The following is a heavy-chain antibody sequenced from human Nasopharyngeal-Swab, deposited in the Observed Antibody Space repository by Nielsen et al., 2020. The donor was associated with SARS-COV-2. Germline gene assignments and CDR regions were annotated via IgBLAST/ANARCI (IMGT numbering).Heavy chain of an antibody. CDR3: ARRGTGGKKGAFDI. V-gene: IGHV4-59*08. D-gene: IGHD2-8*02. CDR2: IYYSGST. Sequence: WLRQPPGKGLEWVGYIYYSGSTNYNPSLKSRVTISVDTSKNQFSLKLSSVTAADTAVYYCARRGTGGKKGAFDIWGQGTMVTVSS. J-gene: IGHJ3*02.